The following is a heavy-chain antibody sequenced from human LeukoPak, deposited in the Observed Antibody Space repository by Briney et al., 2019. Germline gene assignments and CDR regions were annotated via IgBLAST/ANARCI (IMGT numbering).Heavy chain of an antibody. V-gene: IGHV4-34*01. CDR1: GGSFSGYY. J-gene: IGHJ4*02. Sequence: PSETLSLTCAVYGGSFSGYYWSWIRQPPGKGLEWIGEINHSGSTNYNPSLKSRVTISVDTSKNQFSLKLSSVNADDTAVYFCARRSTRPERFDYWGQGILVTVSS. CDR2: INHSGST. CDR3: ARRSTRPERFDY.